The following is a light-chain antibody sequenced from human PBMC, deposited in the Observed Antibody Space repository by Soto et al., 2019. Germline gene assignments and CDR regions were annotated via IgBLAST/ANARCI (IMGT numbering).Light chain of an antibody. Sequence: IQLTQSPSSLSASVGDRVTISCQASQGNNSFVAWYQQKSGKAPKLLIYSASTLQSGVPSRFSGSGYGTDFTLTISSLHPEDFATYYCQQLNDRRFSFGQGTKLDIK. J-gene: IGKJ2*01. CDR1: QGNNSF. CDR2: SAS. V-gene: IGKV1-9*01. CDR3: QQLNDRRFS.